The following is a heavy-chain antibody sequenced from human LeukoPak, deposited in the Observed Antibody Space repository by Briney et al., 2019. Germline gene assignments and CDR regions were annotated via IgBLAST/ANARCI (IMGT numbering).Heavy chain of an antibody. V-gene: IGHV3-30*18. D-gene: IGHD3-16*01. J-gene: IGHJ6*04. Sequence: GGSLRLSCAASGFTFSSYGMHWVRQAPGKGLEWVAVISYDGSNKYYADSVKGRFTSSRDNSKNPLYLQMNSLRAEDTAVYYCAKGGWDYIWGSLPPDVWGKGTTVTVSS. CDR2: ISYDGSNK. CDR3: AKGGWDYIWGSLPPDV. CDR1: GFTFSSYG.